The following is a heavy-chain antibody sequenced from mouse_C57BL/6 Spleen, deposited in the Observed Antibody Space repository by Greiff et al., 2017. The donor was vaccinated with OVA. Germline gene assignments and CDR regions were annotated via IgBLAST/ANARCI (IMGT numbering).Heavy chain of an antibody. CDR1: GYTFTSYW. J-gene: IGHJ4*01. CDR2: IDPNSGGT. V-gene: IGHV1-72*01. Sequence: QVQLQQPGAELVKPGASVKLSCKASGYTFTSYWMHWVKQRPGRGLEWIGRIDPNSGGTKYNEKFKSKATLTVDKPSSTAYMQLSSLTSEDSAVYYCANYYGSIYVYAMDYWGQGTSVTVSS. CDR3: ANYYGSIYVYAMDY. D-gene: IGHD1-1*01.